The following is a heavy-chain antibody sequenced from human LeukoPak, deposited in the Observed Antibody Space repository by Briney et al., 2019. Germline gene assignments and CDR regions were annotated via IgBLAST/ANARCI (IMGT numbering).Heavy chain of an antibody. CDR2: VYSSGNT. J-gene: IGHJ4*02. CDR3: VYQPLLLTHFDC. Sequence: PSETLSLTCTVSGGSISSYYWSWIRQPPGKGLEWIGYVYSSGNTNYNPSLKSRVTISVDTSKNQFSLKLSSVTAADTAVYYCVYQPLLLTHFDCWGQGTLVTVSS. D-gene: IGHD2-2*01. V-gene: IGHV4-4*09. CDR1: GGSISSYY.